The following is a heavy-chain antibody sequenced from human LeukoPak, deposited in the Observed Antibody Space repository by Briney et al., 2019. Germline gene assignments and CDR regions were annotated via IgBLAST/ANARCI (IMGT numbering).Heavy chain of an antibody. CDR3: ARGWDSANFWY. V-gene: IGHV6-1*01. Sequence: SQTLSLTCAISGDAVSSNSGVWNWIRQSPSRGLGWLGRTYYRSKWYDDYAVSVRSRITINPDTSKNQFSLQLTSVTPEDTAVYYCARGWDSANFWYWGQGTLVTVSS. CDR2: TYYRSKWYD. J-gene: IGHJ4*02. CDR1: GDAVSSNSGV. D-gene: IGHD2/OR15-2a*01.